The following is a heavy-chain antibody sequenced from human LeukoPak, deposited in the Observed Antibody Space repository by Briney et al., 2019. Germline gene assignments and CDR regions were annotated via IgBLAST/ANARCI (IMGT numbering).Heavy chain of an antibody. V-gene: IGHV5-51*01. CDR3: ARPSTTVDWYFDL. D-gene: IGHD4-17*01. CDR1: GYTFFTYW. Sequence: GESLKISCKGSGYTFFTYWIGWVRQMPGKALEWMGIIYPGDSDTIYSPSFQGQVTISAHKSIRTAYLQWSSLKASDTAIYYCARPSTTVDWYFDLWGRGTLVTVSS. J-gene: IGHJ2*01. CDR2: IYPGDSDT.